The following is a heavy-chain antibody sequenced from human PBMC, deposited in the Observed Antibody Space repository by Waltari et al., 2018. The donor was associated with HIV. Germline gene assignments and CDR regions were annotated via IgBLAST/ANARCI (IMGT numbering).Heavy chain of an antibody. CDR3: ARVGEVAFFDY. Sequence: VQLGASGSALVEPGGSLGLSCEAAGCPPSDYHTNCLRQAPGKGLEWVSSISSSSSYTNYADSVKGRFTISRDNAKNSLYLQMNSLRAEDTAVYYCARVGEVAFFDYWGQGTLVTVSS. J-gene: IGHJ4*02. CDR1: GCPPSDYH. CDR2: ISSSSSYT. D-gene: IGHD1-26*01. V-gene: IGHV3-11*05.